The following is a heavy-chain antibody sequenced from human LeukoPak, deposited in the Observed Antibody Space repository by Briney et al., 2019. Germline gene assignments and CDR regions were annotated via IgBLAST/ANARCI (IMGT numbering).Heavy chain of an antibody. CDR3: ASTIYDSSGYYWDY. CDR2: IKQDGSEK. D-gene: IGHD3-22*01. V-gene: IGHV3-7*01. CDR1: GFTFDDYG. Sequence: GGSLRLSCAASGFTFDDYGMSWVRQAPGKGLEWVANIKQDGSEKYYVDSVKGRFTISRDNAKNSLNLQMNSLRAEDTAVYYCASTIYDSSGYYWDYWGQGTLVTVSS. J-gene: IGHJ4*02.